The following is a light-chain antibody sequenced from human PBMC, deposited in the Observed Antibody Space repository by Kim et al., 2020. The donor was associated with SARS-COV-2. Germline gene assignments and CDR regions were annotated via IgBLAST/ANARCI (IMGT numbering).Light chain of an antibody. V-gene: IGLV1-44*01. CDR2: KNN. J-gene: IGLJ3*02. CDR1: SSNLGTNS. Sequence: QSMLTQPPSVSGTPGQRVTISCSGSSSNLGTNSVHWYQQFPGTAPEVLIYKNNQRPSGVPDRFSDSKSGTSASLAISGLQSEDEGDYYCAGWDDNLNAEVFGGGTQLTVL. CDR3: AGWDDNLNAEV.